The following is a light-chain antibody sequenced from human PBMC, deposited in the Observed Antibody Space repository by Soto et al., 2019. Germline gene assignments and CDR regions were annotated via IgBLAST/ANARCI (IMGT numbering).Light chain of an antibody. CDR3: SSYTSSSSDYV. Sequence: QSALTQPASVSGSPGQSITISCTGTSSDVGGYNYVSWYQQHPGKAPKLMIYEVSNRPSGVSNRFSGSKSGNTASLTISGLQAEDEADSYCSSYTSSSSDYVFGTGTKVTVL. V-gene: IGLV2-14*01. CDR1: SSDVGGYNY. J-gene: IGLJ1*01. CDR2: EVS.